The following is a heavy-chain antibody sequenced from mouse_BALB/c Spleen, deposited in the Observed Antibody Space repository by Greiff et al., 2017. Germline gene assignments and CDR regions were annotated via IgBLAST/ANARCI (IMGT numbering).Heavy chain of an antibody. J-gene: IGHJ3*01. CDR1: GFTFSSFG. Sequence: DVKLQESGGGLVQPGGSRKLSCAASGFTFSSFGMHWVRQAPEKGLEWVAYISSGSSTIYYADTVKGRFTISRDNPKNTLFLQMTSLRSEDTAMYYCARSPTTVGAYWGQGTLVTVSA. CDR3: ARSPTTVGAY. V-gene: IGHV5-17*02. CDR2: ISSGSSTI. D-gene: IGHD1-1*01.